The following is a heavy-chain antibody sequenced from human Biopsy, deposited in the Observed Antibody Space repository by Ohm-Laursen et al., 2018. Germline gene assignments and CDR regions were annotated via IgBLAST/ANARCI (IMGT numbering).Heavy chain of an antibody. CDR1: GFTFGDAW. CDR3: STGGGDFYYNGMDV. J-gene: IGHJ6*02. CDR2: IKSKFDSETT. Sequence: GSLRLSCTAPGFTFGDAWMSWIRQAPGKGLEWVGRIKSKFDSETTDYAAPVKGRFIISRDDSKSTLFLQMNSLKVEDTGVYFCSTGGGDFYYNGMDVWGQGTTVTVSS. D-gene: IGHD3-16*01. V-gene: IGHV3-15*01.